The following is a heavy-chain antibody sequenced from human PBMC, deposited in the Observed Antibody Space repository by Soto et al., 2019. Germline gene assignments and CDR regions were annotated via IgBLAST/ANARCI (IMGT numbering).Heavy chain of an antibody. V-gene: IGHV1-18*01. J-gene: IGHJ5*02. CDR3: ARVVPGAEAWFGP. D-gene: IGHD2-2*01. CDR1: GYTFSNYG. Sequence: QVQLVQSGGEVKRPGASVKVSCKTSGYTFSNYGITWVRQAPGQPLEWLGWISLYSDGTNYAQKFQGRVSMTTDTSPTTAYMELRSLRSDDTAVYYGARVVPGAEAWFGPWGQGTLVTVSS. CDR2: ISLYSDGT.